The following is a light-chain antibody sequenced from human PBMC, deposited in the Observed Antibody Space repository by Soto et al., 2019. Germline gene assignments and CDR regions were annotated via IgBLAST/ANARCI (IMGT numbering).Light chain of an antibody. CDR2: GNR. CDR3: QAYDYSLTATV. V-gene: IGLV1-40*01. Sequence: QAVVTQPPSVSGAPGQRVTISCTGNSSNLGAGYDVHWYQQLPGAAPKLVIFGNRNRPSGIPERFSGSKSGTSASLAITGLQAEDEADYYCQAYDYSLTATVFGGGTKLTVL. CDR1: SSNLGAGYD. J-gene: IGLJ3*02.